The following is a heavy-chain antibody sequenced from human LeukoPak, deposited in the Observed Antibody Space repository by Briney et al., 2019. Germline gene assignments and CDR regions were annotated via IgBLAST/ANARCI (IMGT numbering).Heavy chain of an antibody. CDR2: ISSGGDTK. CDR3: AREMGGDYGSGTFFDL. CDR1: GFTFSGYA. J-gene: IGHJ4*02. V-gene: IGHV3-11*01. D-gene: IGHD3-10*01. Sequence: GGSLRLSCAASGFTFSGYAMSWVRQAPGKGLEWVSYISSGGDTKYYADSVKGRFTISRDNAKNSLYLQMNNLRAEDTAVYYCAREMGGDYGSGTFFDLWGQGNMVTVSS.